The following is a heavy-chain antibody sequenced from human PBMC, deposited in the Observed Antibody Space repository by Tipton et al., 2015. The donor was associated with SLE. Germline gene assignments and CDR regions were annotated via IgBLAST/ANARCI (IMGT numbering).Heavy chain of an antibody. J-gene: IGHJ4*02. V-gene: IGHV3-30-3*01. D-gene: IGHD3-3*01. CDR1: GFTFSSYA. CDR3: ARERIRFLEWFQFDY. CDR2: ISYDGSNK. Sequence: SLRLSCAASGFTFSSYAMHWVRQAPGKGLEWVAVISYDGSNKYYADSVKGRFTISRDNSKNTLYLQMNSLRAEDTAVYYCARERIRFLEWFQFDYWGQGTLVTVSS.